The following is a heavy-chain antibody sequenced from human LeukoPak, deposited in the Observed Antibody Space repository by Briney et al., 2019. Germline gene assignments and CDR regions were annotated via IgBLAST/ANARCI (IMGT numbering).Heavy chain of an antibody. CDR3: ARFKRIQLWHFDY. V-gene: IGHV5-10-1*01. Sequence: GESLRIPCKASGYSFIGSWISWVRQVPGKGLEWMGRIDPSDSYTTYSPSFQGHVTISADKSITTAYLQWSGLKASDSAMYYCARFKRIQLWHFDYWGQGTLVTVSS. CDR1: GYSFIGSW. CDR2: IDPSDSYT. D-gene: IGHD5-18*01. J-gene: IGHJ4*02.